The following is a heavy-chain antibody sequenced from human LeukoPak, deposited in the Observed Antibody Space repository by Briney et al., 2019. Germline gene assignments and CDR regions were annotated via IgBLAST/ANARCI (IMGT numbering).Heavy chain of an antibody. CDR1: GFTFSNAW. CDR3: AGADSGSWDFGR. J-gene: IGHJ4*02. V-gene: IGHV3-15*01. CDR2: IKSKTDGGTT. Sequence: PGGSLRLSCAASGFTFSNAWMSWVRQAPGKGLEWVGRIKSKTDGGTTDYAAPVKGGFTISRDDSKNTLYLQMNSLRADDTGVYYCAGADSGSWDFGRGAQGTLVIVSS. D-gene: IGHD6-13*01.